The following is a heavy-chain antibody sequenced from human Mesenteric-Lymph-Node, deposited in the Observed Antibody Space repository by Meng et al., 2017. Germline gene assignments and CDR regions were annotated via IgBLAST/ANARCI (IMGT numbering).Heavy chain of an antibody. CDR1: GYTLTELS. CDR2: FDPEDGET. V-gene: IGHV1-24*01. D-gene: IGHD3-16*01. Sequence: ASVTVSCKVSGYTLTELSMHWVRQAPGKGLEWMGGFDPEDGETIYEQKFQGRVTMTEDTSTDTAYMELSSLRSEDTAVYYCATGPLLRPYGMDVWGQGTTVTVSS. CDR3: ATGPLLRPYGMDV. J-gene: IGHJ6*02.